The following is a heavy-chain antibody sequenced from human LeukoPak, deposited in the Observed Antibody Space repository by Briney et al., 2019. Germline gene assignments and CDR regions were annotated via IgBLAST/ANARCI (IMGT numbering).Heavy chain of an antibody. CDR2: IIPILGIA. J-gene: IGHJ6*02. CDR3: ARPRDPYYYYGMDV. Sequence: ASVKVSCKASGGTFSSYAISWVRQAPGQGLEWMGRIIPILGIANYAQKFQGRVTITADKSTSTTYTELSSLRSEDTAVYYCARPRDPYYYYGMDVWGQGTTVTVSS. V-gene: IGHV1-69*04. CDR1: GGTFSSYA.